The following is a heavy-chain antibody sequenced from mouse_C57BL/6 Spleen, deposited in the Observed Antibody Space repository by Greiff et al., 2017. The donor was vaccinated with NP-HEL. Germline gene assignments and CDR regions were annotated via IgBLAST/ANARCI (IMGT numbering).Heavy chain of an antibody. D-gene: IGHD2-1*01. J-gene: IGHJ2*01. CDR2: IDPEDGDT. Sequence: VHVKQSGAELVRPGASVKLSCTASGFNIKDYYMHWVKQRPEQGLEWIGRIDPEDGDTEYAPKFQGKATMTADTSSNTAYLQLSSLTSEDTAVYYCTPTYGNYAYFDYWGQGTTLTVSS. CDR1: GFNIKDYY. CDR3: TPTYGNYAYFDY. V-gene: IGHV14-1*01.